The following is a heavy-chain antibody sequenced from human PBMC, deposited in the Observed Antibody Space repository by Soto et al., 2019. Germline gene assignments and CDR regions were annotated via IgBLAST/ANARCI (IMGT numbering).Heavy chain of an antibody. J-gene: IGHJ4*02. CDR1: GFSFSDAW. CDR2: IKSRTDGGTT. CDR3: AKDPRIVGGL. Sequence: EVQLVQSGGGLVKPGGSLRLSCAASGFSFSDAWMTWVRQAPGAGLEWVGRIKSRTDGGTTDYAVPVKGRFTISRDASKTTLYLQMNSLRAEDTAVYYCAKDPRIVGGLWGQGTLVTVSS. D-gene: IGHD1-26*01. V-gene: IGHV3-15*01.